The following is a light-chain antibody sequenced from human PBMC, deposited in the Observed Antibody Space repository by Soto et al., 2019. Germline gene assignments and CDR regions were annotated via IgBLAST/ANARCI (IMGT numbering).Light chain of an antibody. CDR1: SGHSCYI. CDR2: LEGSGSY. J-gene: IGLJ3*02. V-gene: IGLV4-60*02. Sequence: QPVLTQSSSASASLGSSVKLTCTLSSGHSCYIIAWHQQQPGKAPRYLMKLEGSGSYNKGSGVPDRFSGSSSGADRYLTISNLQFEDEADYYCETWDGNTRVFGGGTKLTVL. CDR3: ETWDGNTRV.